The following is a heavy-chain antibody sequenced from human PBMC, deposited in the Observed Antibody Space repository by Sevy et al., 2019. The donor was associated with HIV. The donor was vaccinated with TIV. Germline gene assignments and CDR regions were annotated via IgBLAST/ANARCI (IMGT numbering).Heavy chain of an antibody. CDR3: ARDYDSSGYSPAGVDY. D-gene: IGHD3-22*01. J-gene: IGHJ4*02. Sequence: GGSLRLSCAASGFTFSSYAMHWVRRAPEKGLEWVAVISYDGSNKDYADSVKGRFTISRDNSKNSLYLQMNSLRAEDTAVYYCARDYDSSGYSPAGVDYWGQGTLVTVSS. CDR1: GFTFSSYA. V-gene: IGHV3-30-3*01. CDR2: ISYDGSNK.